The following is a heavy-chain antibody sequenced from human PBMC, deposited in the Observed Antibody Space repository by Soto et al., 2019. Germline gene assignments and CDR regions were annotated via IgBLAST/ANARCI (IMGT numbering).Heavy chain of an antibody. CDR1: GGSIRGYY. CDR2: INHSGST. D-gene: IGHD3-22*01. J-gene: IGHJ5*02. CDR3: ASGSQGVNAFNWFDP. Sequence: SETLSLTCAVYGGSIRGYYWRWIRQAPGKGLEWIGEINHSGSTNYNPSLKSRVTISVDTSKNQFSLKMSSVTAAETAVYYCASGSQGVNAFNWFDPWGQGTLVTVSS. V-gene: IGHV4-34*01.